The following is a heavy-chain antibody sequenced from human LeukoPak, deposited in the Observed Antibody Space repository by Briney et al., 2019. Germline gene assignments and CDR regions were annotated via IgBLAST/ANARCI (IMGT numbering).Heavy chain of an antibody. CDR1: GGSISSSSYY. CDR3: ASDYGGNSGAFDI. J-gene: IGHJ3*02. Sequence: SETLSLTCTVSGGSISSSSYYWGWICQPPGKGLEWIGSIYYSGSTYYNPSLKSRVTISVDTSKNQFSLKLSSVTAADTAVYYCASDYGGNSGAFDIWGQGTMVTVSS. CDR2: IYYSGST. V-gene: IGHV4-39*07. D-gene: IGHD4-23*01.